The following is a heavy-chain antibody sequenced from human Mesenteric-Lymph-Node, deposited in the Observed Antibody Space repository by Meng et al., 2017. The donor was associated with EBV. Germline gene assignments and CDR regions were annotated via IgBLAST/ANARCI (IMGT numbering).Heavy chain of an antibody. CDR1: GGSVISNKW. Sequence: QVQLQDSGPGLVKPSETLSPTCAVSGGSVISNKWWSWVRQPPGKGLEWIGEIYHTGTTIYNPSLKSRVTMSIDKSKDQLSLKLSSVTAADTAVYFCARIGGKDTAMITRWFDPWGQGTLVTVSS. J-gene: IGHJ5*02. D-gene: IGHD5-18*01. CDR2: IYHTGTT. CDR3: ARIGGKDTAMITRWFDP. V-gene: IGHV4-4*02.